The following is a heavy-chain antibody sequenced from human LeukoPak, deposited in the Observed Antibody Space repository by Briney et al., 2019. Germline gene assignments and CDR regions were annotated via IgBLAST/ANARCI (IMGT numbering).Heavy chain of an antibody. Sequence: SVKVSCKASGGTFSSYAISWVRQAPGQGLEWMGRIIPIFGTANYAQKFQGRVTITTDESTRTAYMELSSLRSEDTAVYYCARDHSGSPRGYYYMDVWGKGTTVTVSS. CDR3: ARDHSGSPRGYYYMDV. V-gene: IGHV1-69*05. CDR2: IIPIFGTA. J-gene: IGHJ6*03. D-gene: IGHD1-26*01. CDR1: GGTFSSYA.